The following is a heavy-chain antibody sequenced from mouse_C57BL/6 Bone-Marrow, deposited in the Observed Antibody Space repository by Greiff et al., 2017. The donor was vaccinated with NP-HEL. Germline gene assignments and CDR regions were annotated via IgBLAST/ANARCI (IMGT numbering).Heavy chain of an antibody. CDR3: ARDQYYIYWYFDV. V-gene: IGHV5-4*01. J-gene: IGHJ1*03. Sequence: EVQLQESGGGLVKPGGSLKLSCAASGFTFSSYAMSWVRQTPEKRLEWVATISDGGSYTYYPDNVKGRFTISRDNAKNNLYLQMSHLKSEDTAMYYCARDQYYIYWYFDVWGTGTTVTVSS. D-gene: IGHD1-2*01. CDR2: ISDGGSYT. CDR1: GFTFSSYA.